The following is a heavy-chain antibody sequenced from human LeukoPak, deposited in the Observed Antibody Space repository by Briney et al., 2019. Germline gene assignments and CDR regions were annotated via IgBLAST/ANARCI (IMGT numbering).Heavy chain of an antibody. Sequence: ASVKVSCKASGYTFINCYVHWVRQAPGQGLEWMGWINPNYGGTNYAQRFQGRVTMTRDTSTSTAYMELIRLTSDDTAVYFCARDDSGSPEIDYWGQGTLVTVSS. D-gene: IGHD1-26*01. J-gene: IGHJ4*02. V-gene: IGHV1-2*02. CDR1: GYTFINCY. CDR2: INPNYGGT. CDR3: ARDDSGSPEIDY.